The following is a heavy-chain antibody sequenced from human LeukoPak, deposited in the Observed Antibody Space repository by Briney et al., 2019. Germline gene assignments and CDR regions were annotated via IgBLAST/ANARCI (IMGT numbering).Heavy chain of an antibody. J-gene: IGHJ4*02. Sequence: GESLKISCKGSGYSFTGYWIGWVRQMPGKGLEWMGIIYPGDSDTRYSPSFQGQVTISADKSISTAYLQWSSLKASDTAMYYCAREGIDYYDSSALYYFDYWGQGTLVTVSS. CDR3: AREGIDYYDSSALYYFDY. CDR1: GYSFTGYW. CDR2: IYPGDSDT. D-gene: IGHD3-22*01. V-gene: IGHV5-51*01.